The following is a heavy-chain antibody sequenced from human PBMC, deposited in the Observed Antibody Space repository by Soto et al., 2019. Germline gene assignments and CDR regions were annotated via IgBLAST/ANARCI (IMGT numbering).Heavy chain of an antibody. J-gene: IGHJ6*02. V-gene: IGHV1-69*13. CDR3: ASRSHLDVLLWFGSGPYGMDV. CDR1: GGTFSSYA. Sequence: GASVKVSCKASGGTFSSYAISWVRQAPGQGLEWMGGIIPIFGTANYAQKFQGRVTITADESTSTAYMELSSLRSEDTAVYYCASRSHLDVLLWFGSGPYGMDVWGQGTTVTVSS. D-gene: IGHD3-10*01. CDR2: IIPIFGTA.